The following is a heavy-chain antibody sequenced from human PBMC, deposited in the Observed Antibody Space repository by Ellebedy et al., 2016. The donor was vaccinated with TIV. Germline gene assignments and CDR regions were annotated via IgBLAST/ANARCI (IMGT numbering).Heavy chain of an antibody. CDR3: AHYDKRWLQFPYYFDY. J-gene: IGHJ4*02. V-gene: IGHV2-5*02. Sequence: TLSLTCTVSGGSISPYYWSWIRQPPGKALEWLALIYWDDDKRYSPSLKSRLTITKDTSKNQVVLTMTNMDPVDTATYYCAHYDKRWLQFPYYFDYWGQGTLVTVSS. CDR2: IYWDDDK. CDR1: GGSISPYYWS. D-gene: IGHD5-24*01.